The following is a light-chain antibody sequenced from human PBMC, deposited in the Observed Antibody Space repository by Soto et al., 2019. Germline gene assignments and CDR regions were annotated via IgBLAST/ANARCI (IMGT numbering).Light chain of an antibody. CDR2: EGN. Sequence: QSALTQPASVSGSPGQPITISCTGASSDVGSFNLVSWYQQHPGEAPKLMIYEGNKRPSWVSDRFSGSKAGNTASLTISGLQAEDEADYYCCSYAGSSTSVVFGGGTKLTVL. V-gene: IGLV2-23*01. CDR3: CSYAGSSTSVV. CDR1: SSDVGSFNL. J-gene: IGLJ2*01.